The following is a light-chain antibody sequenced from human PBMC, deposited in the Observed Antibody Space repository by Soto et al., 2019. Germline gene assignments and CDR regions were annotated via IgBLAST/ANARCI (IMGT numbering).Light chain of an antibody. Sequence: DIQMTQSPSTLSASVGGRVTISYRASQSINNLLAWYQQKPGKAPKLLIYKASSLESGVPSRFSGSGSGTEFTLTISSLQPDDFATYYCQQYHSYPYTFGQGTKLEIK. J-gene: IGKJ2*01. CDR3: QQYHSYPYT. CDR1: QSINNL. V-gene: IGKV1-5*03. CDR2: KAS.